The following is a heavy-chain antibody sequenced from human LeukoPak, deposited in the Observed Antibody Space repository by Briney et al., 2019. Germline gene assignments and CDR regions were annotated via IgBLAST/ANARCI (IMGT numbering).Heavy chain of an antibody. J-gene: IGHJ4*02. CDR2: IYYSGST. CDR3: ARSRRDRVYCSGSSCTVWDFDY. D-gene: IGHD2-15*01. CDR1: GGSISSYY. V-gene: IGHV4-59*08. Sequence: SETLSLTRTVSGGSISSYYWSWIRQPPGKGLEWIGYIYYSGSTNYNPSLKSRVTISVDTSKNQFSLKLSSVTAADTAVYYCARSRRDRVYCSGSSCTVWDFDYWGQGTLVTVSS.